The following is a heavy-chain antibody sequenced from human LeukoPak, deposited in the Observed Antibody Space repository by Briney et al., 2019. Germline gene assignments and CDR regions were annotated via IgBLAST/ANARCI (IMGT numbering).Heavy chain of an antibody. CDR3: AELGITMIGGV. J-gene: IGHJ6*04. D-gene: IGHD3-10*02. CDR2: ISSSRSTI. V-gene: IGHV3-48*03. CDR1: GFTFSSYE. Sequence: GGSLRLSCAASGFTFSSYEMNWVRQAPGKGLEWVSYISSSRSTIYYADSVKGRFTISRDNAKNSLYLQMNSLRAEDTAVYYCAELGITMIGGVWGKGTTVTISS.